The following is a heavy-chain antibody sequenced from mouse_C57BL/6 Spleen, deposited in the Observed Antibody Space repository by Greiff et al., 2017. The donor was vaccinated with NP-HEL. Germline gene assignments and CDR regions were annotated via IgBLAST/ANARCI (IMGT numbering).Heavy chain of an antibody. D-gene: IGHD3-2*02. CDR3: ARNNAQATFDY. CDR1: GFSFTSYG. Sequence: QVQLQQSGPGLVQPSPSLSITCTVSGFSFTSYGVHWVRQSPGKGLEWLGVIWSGGSTVYNAAFISRLSISQDNSKSQVFFKMNSMKADDTAIYYCARNNAQATFDYWGQGTTLTVSS. V-gene: IGHV2-2*01. J-gene: IGHJ2*01. CDR2: IWSGGST.